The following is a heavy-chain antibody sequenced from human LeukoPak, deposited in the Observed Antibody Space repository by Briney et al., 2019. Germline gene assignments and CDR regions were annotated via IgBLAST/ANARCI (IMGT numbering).Heavy chain of an antibody. CDR3: ARDPDRSGWSTFEY. V-gene: IGHV3-74*01. CDR1: GFTLFSYW. D-gene: IGHD6-19*01. Sequence: GGSLRLSCAASGFTLFSYWMHWVRQAPGKGLVWVSRINSDGRSTSYADSVRGRFTISRDNAKNTLYLQMNSLRAEDTAVYYCARDPDRSGWSTFEYWGQGTLVTVFS. J-gene: IGHJ4*02. CDR2: INSDGRST.